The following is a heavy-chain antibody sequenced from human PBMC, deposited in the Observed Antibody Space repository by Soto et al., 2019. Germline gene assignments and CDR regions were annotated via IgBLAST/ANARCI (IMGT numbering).Heavy chain of an antibody. V-gene: IGHV1-2*02. J-gene: IGHJ4*02. CDR3: AREWPRGTDY. D-gene: IGHD1-1*01. CDR2: IFPGSGST. CDR1: GYTFTTYP. Sequence: QVQLVQSGAEVVKPGASVKVSCKASGYTFTTYPLHWVRQAPGQGLEWLGWIFPGSGSTNYAQKFQGRVAMTRDRSVNTAYMDLSRLTSDDTGVYYCAREWPRGTDYWGQGALITVSS.